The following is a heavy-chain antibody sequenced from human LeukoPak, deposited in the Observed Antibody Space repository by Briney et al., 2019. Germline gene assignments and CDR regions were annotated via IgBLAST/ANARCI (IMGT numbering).Heavy chain of an antibody. D-gene: IGHD2-2*01. CDR3: ARDPRYCSSTSCYRAFDY. J-gene: IGHJ4*02. CDR2: IISSSSYI. V-gene: IGHV3-21*01. CDR1: GVTFSSYS. Sequence: GGSLRLSCAASGVTFSSYSMNWVRQAPGKWREWVSSIISSSSYIYYADSVKGRFTISRDNAKNSLYLQMNSLRAEDTAVYYCARDPRYCSSTSCYRAFDYWGQGTLVTVSS.